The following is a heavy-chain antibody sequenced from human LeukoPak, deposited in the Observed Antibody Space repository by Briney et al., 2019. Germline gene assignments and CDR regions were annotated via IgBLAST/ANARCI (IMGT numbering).Heavy chain of an antibody. CDR3: ARCVGSSWYYWFDP. CDR1: GFTVSSNY. Sequence: GGSLRLSCAASGFTVSSNYMSWVRQAPGKGLEWVSVIYSGGSTYYADSVKGRFTISRDNSKNTLYLQMNSLRAEDTAVYYCARCVGSSWYYWFDPWGQGTLVTVSS. CDR2: IYSGGST. D-gene: IGHD6-13*01. J-gene: IGHJ5*02. V-gene: IGHV3-66*01.